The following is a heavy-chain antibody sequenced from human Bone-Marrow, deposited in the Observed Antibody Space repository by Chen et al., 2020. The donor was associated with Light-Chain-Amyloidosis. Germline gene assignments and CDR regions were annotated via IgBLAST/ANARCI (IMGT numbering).Heavy chain of an antibody. CDR3: AREGRSGNSNPFDY. D-gene: IGHD3-3*01. V-gene: IGHV1-69*01. Sequence: QVQLVQSGAEVKKPGSSVKVSCKASGGTFSTYAFSWVRQAPGQGLEWMGGITPMFATAHYTQNFQGRVTITADESTSTTYMELRSLRFEDTAIYYCAREGRSGNSNPFDYWGQGTLVTVSS. J-gene: IGHJ4*02. CDR2: ITPMFATA. CDR1: GGTFSTYA.